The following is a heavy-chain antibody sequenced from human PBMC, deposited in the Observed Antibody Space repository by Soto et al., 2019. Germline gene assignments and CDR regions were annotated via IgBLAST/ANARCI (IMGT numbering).Heavy chain of an antibody. CDR2: IYQDDSDV. CDR1: GYDFATFW. CDR3: ARHRNAGWYVP. Sequence: PGESLKISCKASGYDFATFWIVWLRQVPGKGLEWMVVIYQDDSDVTYSPPFQGQVNISADKSTTTAYLHWRDLRPSHTAIYYCARHRNAGWYVPWAQG. V-gene: IGHV5-51*01. J-gene: IGHJ5*02.